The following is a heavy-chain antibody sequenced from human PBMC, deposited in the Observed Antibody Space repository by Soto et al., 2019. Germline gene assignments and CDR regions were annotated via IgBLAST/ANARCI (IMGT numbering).Heavy chain of an antibody. CDR1: GGTFNSYG. CDR3: ARAPDSGNLYFDN. V-gene: IGHV1-69*13. J-gene: IGHJ4*02. Sequence: SVKVSCKTSGGTFNSYGINWVRQAPAQGLEWMGGVIPMFGTSTYAQKFQGRVTITADGSTNTAYMELSGLRSEDTAVYYCARAPDSGNLYFDNWGQGTLVTVSS. CDR2: VIPMFGTS. D-gene: IGHD1-26*01.